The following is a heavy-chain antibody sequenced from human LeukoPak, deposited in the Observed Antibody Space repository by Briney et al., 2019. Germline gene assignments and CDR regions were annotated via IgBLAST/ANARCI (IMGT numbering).Heavy chain of an antibody. Sequence: ASVKVSCKASGYSFTSYGLTWVRQTPGQGLEWMGWIAAYNGATNYAQIFQGRVSMTTDTSTNTGYMELRSLTPDDTAVYYCAREDSNSENFWGQGTLVTVSS. D-gene: IGHD2/OR15-2a*01. J-gene: IGHJ4*02. CDR3: AREDSNSENF. V-gene: IGHV1-18*01. CDR1: GYSFTSYG. CDR2: IAAYNGAT.